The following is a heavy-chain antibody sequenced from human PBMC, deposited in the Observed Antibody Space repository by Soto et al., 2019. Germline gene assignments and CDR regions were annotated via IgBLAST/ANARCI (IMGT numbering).Heavy chain of an antibody. CDR3: ARDEAGGSSSVY. V-gene: IGHV4-31*03. CDR1: GGSISSGGYY. Sequence: QVQLQESGPGLVKPSQTLSLTCTVSGGSISSGGYYWSWIRQHPGKGLEWIGYIYYSGSTYYNPSLKFRVTSSVGSSKMQFSLMLSSVTAAATAVYNGARDEAGGSSSVYGGQGTLVTVSS. D-gene: IGHD6-6*01. CDR2: IYYSGST. J-gene: IGHJ4*02.